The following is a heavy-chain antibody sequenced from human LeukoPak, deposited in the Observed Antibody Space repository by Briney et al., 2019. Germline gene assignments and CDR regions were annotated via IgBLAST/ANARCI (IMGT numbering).Heavy chain of an antibody. Sequence: GASVKVSCKASGYTFIDSFMHWVRQAPGQGPEWMGWINPISGDTNYAQKFQGRLTLTRDTSISTAYMELSRLRSDDTAVYYCARELYSSGWVRYDFDIWGQGTMVTVSS. CDR2: INPISGDT. V-gene: IGHV1-2*02. D-gene: IGHD6-19*01. J-gene: IGHJ3*02. CDR1: GYTFIDSF. CDR3: ARELYSSGWVRYDFDI.